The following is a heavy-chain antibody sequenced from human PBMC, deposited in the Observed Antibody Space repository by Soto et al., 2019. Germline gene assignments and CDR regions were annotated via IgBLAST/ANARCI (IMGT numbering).Heavy chain of an antibody. Sequence: EGQLLETGGGLVQPGGSLRLSCAASGFHFSNYAMGWVRQAPGKGLEWISGISGRGSRTYYAEDVKGRFTISRDNSKNTLYVEMSSLRAEDTAVYYCAKVLRISMIEMARTAFEIWGQGTTVTVSS. V-gene: IGHV3-23*01. J-gene: IGHJ3*02. CDR2: ISGRGSRT. CDR3: AKVLRISMIEMARTAFEI. D-gene: IGHD3-22*01. CDR1: GFHFSNYA.